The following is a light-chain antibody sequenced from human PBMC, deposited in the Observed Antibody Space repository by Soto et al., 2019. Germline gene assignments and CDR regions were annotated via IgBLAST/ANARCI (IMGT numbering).Light chain of an antibody. V-gene: IGKV4-1*01. CDR3: QQYYIRPGI. J-gene: IGKJ2*01. CDR2: WAS. CDR1: QSLLYSSNNKNY. Sequence: DIVMTQTPDSLTVSLVERATINCKPSQSLLYSSNNKNYVAWYQHKPGQPPRLPIYWASTRESGAPDRFSGSGSGTDFTLTISVLQAEEVAVCYFQQYYIRPGIFGQGTKLEIK.